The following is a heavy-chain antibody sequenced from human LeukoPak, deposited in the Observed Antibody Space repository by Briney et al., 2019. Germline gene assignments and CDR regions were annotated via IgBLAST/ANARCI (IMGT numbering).Heavy chain of an antibody. CDR3: AGGLRLEYLYDY. CDR2: IYYTGST. Sequence: PSETLSLPCTVSGGSISSSYLSWIRQPPGKGLEWIGYIYYTGSTNYNPSLKSRVTISVDTSKNQFSLKLSSVTAADTAVYYCAGGLRLEYLYDYWGQGTLVTVSS. J-gene: IGHJ4*02. CDR1: GGSISSSY. V-gene: IGHV4-59*01. D-gene: IGHD5-12*01.